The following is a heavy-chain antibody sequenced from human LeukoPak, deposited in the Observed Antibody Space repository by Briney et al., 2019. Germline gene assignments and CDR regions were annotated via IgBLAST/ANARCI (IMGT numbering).Heavy chain of an antibody. J-gene: IGHJ3*02. CDR2: ISWNSGSI. CDR3: AKDKTTKTYYYDSSGFKNDAFDI. V-gene: IGHV3-9*01. Sequence: GGSLRLSCAASGFTFDDYAMHWVRQAPGKGLEWVSGISWNSGSIGYADSVKGRFTISRDNAKNSLYLQMNSLRAEDTALYYCAKDKTTKTYYYDSSGFKNDAFDIWGQGTMVTVSS. CDR1: GFTFDDYA. D-gene: IGHD3-22*01.